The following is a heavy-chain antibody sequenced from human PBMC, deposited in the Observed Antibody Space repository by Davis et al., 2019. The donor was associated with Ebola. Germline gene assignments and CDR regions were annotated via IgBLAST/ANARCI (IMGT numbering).Heavy chain of an antibody. CDR1: GYTFTSYD. D-gene: IGHD1-1*01. Sequence: AASVKVSCKASGYTFTSYDINWVRQATGQGLEWMGGIIPIFGTANYAQKFQGRVTITADESTSTAYMEVGSLRSDDTAVYYCARAQFPTTSDYWGQGTLVTVSS. V-gene: IGHV1-69*13. J-gene: IGHJ4*02. CDR3: ARAQFPTTSDY. CDR2: IIPIFGTA.